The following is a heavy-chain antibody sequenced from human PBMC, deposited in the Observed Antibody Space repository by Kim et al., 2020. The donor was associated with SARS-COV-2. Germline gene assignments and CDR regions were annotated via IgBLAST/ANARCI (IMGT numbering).Heavy chain of an antibody. Sequence: SVKGRFTSSRDNAKNSLYLQMNSLRPGDTALYFCTKAGAGYCSSTRCPFDSWGQGSLVTVSS. J-gene: IGHJ5*01. D-gene: IGHD2-2*01. V-gene: IGHV3-9*01. CDR3: TKAGAGYCSSTRCPFDS.